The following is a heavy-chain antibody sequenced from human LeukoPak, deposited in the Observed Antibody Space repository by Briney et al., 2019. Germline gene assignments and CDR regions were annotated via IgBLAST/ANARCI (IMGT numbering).Heavy chain of an antibody. J-gene: IGHJ4*02. CDR3: ARGLGAKDY. D-gene: IGHD1-26*01. CDR2: INPDGSTT. CDR1: GFTFSRYW. Sequence: GGSLRLSCAASGFTFSRYWIHWVRQAPGKGLEWVSRINPDGSTTTYADSVKGRFTISRDNSKNTLYLQMNSLRAEDTAVYYCARGLGAKDYWGQGTLVTVSS. V-gene: IGHV3-74*01.